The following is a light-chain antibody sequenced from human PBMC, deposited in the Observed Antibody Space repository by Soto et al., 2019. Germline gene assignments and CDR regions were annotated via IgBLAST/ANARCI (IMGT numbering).Light chain of an antibody. V-gene: IGKV3-15*01. CDR3: QHYNEWPLT. CDR1: QTVSNN. J-gene: IGKJ4*01. Sequence: ERVMTQFPATLSVSPGAKATLSCRASQTVSNNLAWYQQKPGQAPRLLIYFASTRATGVPARFSSSGSGTEFTLTISNLQSEDSAVYYCQHYNEWPLTFGGGTKLETK. CDR2: FAS.